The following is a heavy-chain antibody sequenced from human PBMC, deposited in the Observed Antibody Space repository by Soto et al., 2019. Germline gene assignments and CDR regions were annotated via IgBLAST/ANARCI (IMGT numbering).Heavy chain of an antibody. CDR1: GFTFSSYS. Sequence: PGGSLRLSCAASGFTFSSYSMSWVRQAPGKGLEWDSAISGSGDSTYYADSVKGRFTISRDNSKNTLYLQMNSLRAEDTAVYYCAKGPLSATYYDYIWGSYRYRDYYYYYMDVWGKGTTVTAP. CDR2: ISGSGDST. D-gene: IGHD3-16*02. CDR3: AKGPLSATYYDYIWGSYRYRDYYYYYMDV. J-gene: IGHJ6*03. V-gene: IGHV3-23*01.